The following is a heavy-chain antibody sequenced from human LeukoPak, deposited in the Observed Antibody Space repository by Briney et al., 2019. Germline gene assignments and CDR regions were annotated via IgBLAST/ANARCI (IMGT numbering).Heavy chain of an antibody. CDR1: GFTFSSYG. CDR3: ARRAGAYSHPYDY. V-gene: IGHV3-30*02. CDR2: IRYDGRDK. D-gene: IGHD4/OR15-4a*01. J-gene: IGHJ4*02. Sequence: PGGSLRLSCAASGFTFSSYGMHWVRQAPGKGLEWVTFIRYDGRDKYYADSVKGRFTISRDNSKDTAFLQMNSLRAEDAAVYYCARRAGAYSHPYDYWGQGTLVTVSS.